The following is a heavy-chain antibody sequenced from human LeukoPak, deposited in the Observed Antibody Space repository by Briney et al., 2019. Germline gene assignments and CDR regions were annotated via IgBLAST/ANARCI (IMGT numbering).Heavy chain of an antibody. D-gene: IGHD5-18*01. CDR1: GGTFSSYA. V-gene: IGHV1-69*04. CDR3: ARLDRGIQLWSSNWFDP. CDR2: IIPILGIA. J-gene: IGHJ5*02. Sequence: SVKVSCKASGGTFSSYAISWVRQAPGQGLEWMGRIIPILGIANYAQKFQGRVTITADKSTSTAYMELSSLRSEDTAVYYCARLDRGIQLWSSNWFDPWGQGTLVTVSS.